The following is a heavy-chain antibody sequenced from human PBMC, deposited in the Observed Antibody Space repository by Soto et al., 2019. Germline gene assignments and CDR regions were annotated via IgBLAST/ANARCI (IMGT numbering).Heavy chain of an antibody. J-gene: IGHJ5*02. V-gene: IGHV1-69*01. Sequence: QVQLVQSGAEVKKPGSSVKVSCKASGGTFSSYAISWVRQAPGQGLEWMGGIIPIFGTANYAQKFQGRVTITADESTSPAYMELSSLRSEDTALYYCARNGGIVGATTLDRFDPWGQGTLVTVSS. CDR3: ARNGGIVGATTLDRFDP. CDR1: GGTFSSYA. CDR2: IIPIFGTA. D-gene: IGHD1-26*01.